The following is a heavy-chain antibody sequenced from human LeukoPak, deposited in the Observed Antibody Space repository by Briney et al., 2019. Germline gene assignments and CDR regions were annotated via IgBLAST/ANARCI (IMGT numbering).Heavy chain of an antibody. CDR3: AKDLSYDSSGGFDY. CDR1: GFTLSSYA. V-gene: IGHV3-23*01. Sequence: GGSLRLSCAASGFTLSSYAMSWVRQAPGKGLEWVSAISGSGGSTYYADSVKGRFTISRDNSKNTLYLQMNSLRAEDTAVYYCAKDLSYDSSGGFDYWGQGTLVTVSS. D-gene: IGHD3-22*01. J-gene: IGHJ4*02. CDR2: ISGSGGST.